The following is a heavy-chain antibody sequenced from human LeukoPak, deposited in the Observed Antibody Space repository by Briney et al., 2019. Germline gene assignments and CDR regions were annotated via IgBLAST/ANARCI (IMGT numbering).Heavy chain of an antibody. J-gene: IGHJ4*02. CDR2: ISSSSSTI. CDR3: ARGPHYFDY. Sequence: GGSLRLSCAASGFTFSSYSMNLVRQAPGKGLEWVSYISSSSSTIYYADSVKGRFTISRDNAKNPLYLQMNSLRAEDTAVYYCARGPHYFDYWGQGTLVTVSS. CDR1: GFTFSSYS. V-gene: IGHV3-48*04.